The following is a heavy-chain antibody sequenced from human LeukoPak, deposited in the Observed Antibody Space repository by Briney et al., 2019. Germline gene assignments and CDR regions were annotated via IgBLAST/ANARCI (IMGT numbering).Heavy chain of an antibody. D-gene: IGHD5-18*01. CDR1: GFTFSSYE. J-gene: IGHJ4*02. Sequence: PGGSLRLSCAASGFTFSSYEMNWVRQAPGPGLEWVSYISSSGSTIYYADSVKGRFTISRDNAKKSLYLQMNSLRAEDTAVYYCARAEQLWLLGGWGQGTLVTVSS. CDR3: ARAEQLWLLGG. V-gene: IGHV3-48*03. CDR2: ISSSGSTI.